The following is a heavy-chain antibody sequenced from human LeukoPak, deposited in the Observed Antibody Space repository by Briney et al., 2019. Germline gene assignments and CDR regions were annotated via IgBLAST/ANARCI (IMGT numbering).Heavy chain of an antibody. CDR2: IGAYKGNT. Sequence: ASVKVSCKASGYTFTSYGINWVRQAPGQGLEWMGWIGAYKGNTHYAQKLQGRVTMTKDTSTNIAYMELRNLRSDDTAVYYCARDGPTSIAALGYYHMDVWGKGTTVTVSS. CDR3: ARDGPTSIAALGYYHMDV. V-gene: IGHV1-18*01. D-gene: IGHD6-6*01. J-gene: IGHJ6*03. CDR1: GYTFTSYG.